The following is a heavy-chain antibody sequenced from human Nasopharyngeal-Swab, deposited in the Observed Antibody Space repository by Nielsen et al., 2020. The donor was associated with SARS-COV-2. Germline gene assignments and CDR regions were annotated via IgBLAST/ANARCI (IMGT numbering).Heavy chain of an antibody. CDR1: GFSLSTSGVG. Sequence: SGPTLVNPTQTLTLTCTFSGFSLSTSGVGVGWIRQPPGKALEWLALIYWDDDKRYSPSLKSRITITKDTSKNQVVLTMTNMDPVDTATYYCAHRGIAVASGWFDPWGQGTLVTVSS. J-gene: IGHJ5*02. CDR3: AHRGIAVASGWFDP. V-gene: IGHV2-5*02. D-gene: IGHD6-19*01. CDR2: IYWDDDK.